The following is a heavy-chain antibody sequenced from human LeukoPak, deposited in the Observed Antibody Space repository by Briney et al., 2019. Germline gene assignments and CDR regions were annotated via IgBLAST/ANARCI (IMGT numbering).Heavy chain of an antibody. V-gene: IGHV1-2*02. CDR3: ARAGPVPPSDGSPIADS. CDR2: INPISGGT. CDR1: EYAFTGHY. Sequence: GASVKVSCKASEYAFTGHYIHWVRQAPGQGLEWMGWINPISGGTNYAQKFQGRVTMTRDTSISTAYMDLSRLGSDDTAVYYCARAGPVPPSDGSPIADSWGQGTLVTVSS. J-gene: IGHJ4*02. D-gene: IGHD3-10*01.